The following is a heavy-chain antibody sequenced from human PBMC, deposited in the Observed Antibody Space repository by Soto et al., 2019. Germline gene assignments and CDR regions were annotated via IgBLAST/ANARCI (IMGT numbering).Heavy chain of an antibody. D-gene: IGHD2-15*01. Sequence: QVHLVESGGGVVQPGRSLRLSCTVSGFTFSDYGMHWVRRAPDKGLEWVAVISYDGKNKYVTDSVKGRFSISRDNFSNTLTLQMNNLRPKDPAVYYCAIAKRRCSGGKCHGMDNWGQGPLVTVS. J-gene: IGHJ4*02. CDR3: AIAKRRCSGGKCHGMDN. CDR2: ISYDGKNK. CDR1: GFTFSDYG. V-gene: IGHV3-30*19.